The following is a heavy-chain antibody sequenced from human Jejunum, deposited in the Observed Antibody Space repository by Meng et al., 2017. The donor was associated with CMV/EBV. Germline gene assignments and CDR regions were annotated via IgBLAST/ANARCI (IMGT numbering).Heavy chain of an antibody. J-gene: IGHJ6*02. CDR1: FTIDIYE. CDR3: ARSLATQYYYYGMDV. D-gene: IGHD6-6*01. CDR2: ITSDGKTK. V-gene: IGHV3-48*03. Sequence: FTIDIYEMTWVRQAPGRGLEWVSLITSDGKTKYYADSVKGRFTISRDNAKNSLYLQMNSLRAEDTAAYYCARSLATQYYYYGMDVWGQGTTVTVSS.